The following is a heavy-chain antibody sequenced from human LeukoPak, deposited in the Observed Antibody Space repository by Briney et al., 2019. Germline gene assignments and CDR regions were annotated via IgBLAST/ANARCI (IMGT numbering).Heavy chain of an antibody. V-gene: IGHV3-7*01. J-gene: IGHJ6*03. Sequence: PGGSLRLSCAASGLTFSNYWMSWVRQGPGKGLEWVANIKHDGSEKYYIDSVKGRFTISRDNAKNSVYLQMNSLRGEDTAVYYCARDWGLTYYYFYYYMDVWGKGTTVTVSS. CDR1: GLTFSNYW. CDR2: IKHDGSEK. D-gene: IGHD3-10*01. CDR3: ARDWGLTYYYFYYYMDV.